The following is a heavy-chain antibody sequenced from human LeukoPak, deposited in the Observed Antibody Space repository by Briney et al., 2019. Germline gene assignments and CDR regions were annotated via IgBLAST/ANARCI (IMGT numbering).Heavy chain of an antibody. D-gene: IGHD3-16*01. J-gene: IGHJ4*02. V-gene: IGHV4-39*07. Sequence: SETLSLTCTVSGGSISSSNYYWGWIRQPPGKGLEWIASIHYSETTYYNPSLKSRVTISVDKSKNQFSLKLSSVTAADTAVYYCARDARGDGRGSYDYWGQGTLVTVSS. CDR2: IHYSETT. CDR1: GGSISSSNYY. CDR3: ARDARGDGRGSYDY.